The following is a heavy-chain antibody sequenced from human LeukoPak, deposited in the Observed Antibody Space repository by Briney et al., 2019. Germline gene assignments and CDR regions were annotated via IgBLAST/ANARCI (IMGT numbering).Heavy chain of an antibody. J-gene: IGHJ3*02. CDR2: IKQDGSEK. V-gene: IGHV3-7*01. Sequence: GGSLRLSCVASGITFSNYWMTWVRQAPGKGLEWVANIKQDGSEKYYVDSVKGRFTISRDNAKNSLFLQLNSLRAEDTAVYYCARIYSGEAFDIWGQGTMVTVSS. D-gene: IGHD3-10*01. CDR3: ARIYSGEAFDI. CDR1: GITFSNYW.